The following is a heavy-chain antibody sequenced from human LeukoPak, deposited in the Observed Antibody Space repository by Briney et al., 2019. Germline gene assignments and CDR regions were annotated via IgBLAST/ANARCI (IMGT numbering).Heavy chain of an antibody. CDR3: AWRGHDYGDYDSIDY. CDR1: GFTFSSYS. J-gene: IGHJ4*02. Sequence: GGSLRLSCAASGFTFSSYSMNWVRQAPGKGLEWVSYISSSSSPIYYADSVKGQFTISRDNAKNSVYLQMNSLRDEDTAVYYCAWRGHDYGDYDSIDYWGQGTLVTVSS. D-gene: IGHD4-17*01. V-gene: IGHV3-48*02. CDR2: ISSSSSPI.